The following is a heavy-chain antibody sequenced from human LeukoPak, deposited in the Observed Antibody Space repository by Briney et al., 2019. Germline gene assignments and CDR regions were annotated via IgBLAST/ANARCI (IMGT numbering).Heavy chain of an antibody. Sequence: GGSLRLSCAASGFTFSSSAMSWVRQAPGKGLEWVSAISGSGGSTYYADSVKGRFTISRDNSKNTLYLQMNSLRAEDTAVYYCAKDLRSITMIVVVPGDYWGQGTLVTVSS. V-gene: IGHV3-23*01. CDR2: ISGSGGST. CDR1: GFTFSSSA. J-gene: IGHJ4*02. D-gene: IGHD3-22*01. CDR3: AKDLRSITMIVVVPGDY.